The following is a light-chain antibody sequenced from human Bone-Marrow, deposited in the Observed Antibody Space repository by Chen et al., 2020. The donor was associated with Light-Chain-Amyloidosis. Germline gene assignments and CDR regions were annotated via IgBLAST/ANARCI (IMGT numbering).Light chain of an antibody. CDR1: SGSIATNY. V-gene: IGLV6-57*01. CDR2: EDD. CDR3: QSYQGSSQGV. J-gene: IGLJ3*02. Sequence: NFMLTQPHSVSESPGKTVIISCTRSSGSIATNYVQWYQQRPGSSPTTVIYEDDQRPSGVTDRFSRSIDRSSNSASLTISGLKTEDEADYYCQSYQGSSQGVFGGGTKLTVL.